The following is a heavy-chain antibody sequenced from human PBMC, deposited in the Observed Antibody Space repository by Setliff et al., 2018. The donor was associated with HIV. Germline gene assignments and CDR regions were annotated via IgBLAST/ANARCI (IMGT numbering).Heavy chain of an antibody. V-gene: IGHV4-34*01. CDR1: GGSLSDDY. CDR2: INHRGLS. J-gene: IGHJ4*02. D-gene: IGHD3-16*01. Sequence: SETLSLTCAVYGGSLSDDYWSWIRQPPGKGLEWIGEINHRGLSNFNPSLKSRVTISVDTSKNQFSLKLNSVTAADTAVYYCARDRGSNYFDYWGQGTLVTVSS. CDR3: ARDRGSNYFDY.